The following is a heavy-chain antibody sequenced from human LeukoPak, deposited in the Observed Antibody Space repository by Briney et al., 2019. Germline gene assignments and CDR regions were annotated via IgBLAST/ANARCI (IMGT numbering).Heavy chain of an antibody. CDR3: AKDARLGRGAFDI. V-gene: IGHV3-23*01. D-gene: IGHD3-16*01. J-gene: IGHJ3*02. CDR1: GFTFSSYA. CDR2: ISGSGSNI. Sequence: GRSLRLSCAASGFTFSSYAMSWVRQAPGKGLEWVSTISGSGSNIYYADSVKGRFTISRDTSKNTLYLQMNSLRAEDTAVYYCAKDARLGRGAFDIWGQGTMVTVSS.